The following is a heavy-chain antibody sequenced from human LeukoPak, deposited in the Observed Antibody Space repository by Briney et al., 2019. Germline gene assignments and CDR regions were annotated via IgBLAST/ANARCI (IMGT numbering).Heavy chain of an antibody. CDR3: ARRRDLYSGSYYPFDY. D-gene: IGHD1-26*01. J-gene: IGHJ4*02. V-gene: IGHV5-51*01. CDR1: GYSFTNYW. Sequence: GESLKISCKGSGYSFTNYWIGWVRQMPGKGMKWMGIIYPGDSDARYSPCFQGPVTISADKSISTAYLQWSSLKASDTAMYYCARRRDLYSGSYYPFDYWGQGTLVTVSS. CDR2: IYPGDSDA.